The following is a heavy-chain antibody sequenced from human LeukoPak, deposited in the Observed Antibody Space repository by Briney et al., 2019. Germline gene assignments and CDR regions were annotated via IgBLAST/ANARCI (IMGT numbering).Heavy chain of an antibody. Sequence: SETLSLTCAVYGGSSSGYSWSWIRQPPGKGLEWIGEINHSGSTNYNPSLKSRVTISVDTSKNQFSLKLSSVTAADTAVYYCTRSVVVPAASPRNDGFDIWGQGTMVTVSS. V-gene: IGHV4-34*01. D-gene: IGHD2-2*01. J-gene: IGHJ3*02. CDR1: GGSSSGYS. CDR3: TRSVVVPAASPRNDGFDI. CDR2: INHSGST.